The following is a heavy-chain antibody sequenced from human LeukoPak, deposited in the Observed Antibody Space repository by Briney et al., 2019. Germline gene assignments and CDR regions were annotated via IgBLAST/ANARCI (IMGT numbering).Heavy chain of an antibody. D-gene: IGHD3-22*01. V-gene: IGHV1-18*01. Sequence: ASVKVSCKASGYTFTSYGISWVRQAPGQGLEWMGWISAYNGNTNYAQKLQGRVTMTTDTSMSTAYMELRSLRSDDTAVYYCARRGDYYDSSGYYYPYYFDYWGQGTLVTVSS. CDR1: GYTFTSYG. CDR2: ISAYNGNT. CDR3: ARRGDYYDSSGYYYPYYFDY. J-gene: IGHJ4*02.